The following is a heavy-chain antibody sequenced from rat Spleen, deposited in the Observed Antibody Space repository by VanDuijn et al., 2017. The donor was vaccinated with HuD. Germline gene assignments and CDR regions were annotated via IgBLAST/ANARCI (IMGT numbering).Heavy chain of an antibody. CDR2: IKAKSNNYAT. J-gene: IGHJ2*01. CDR1: GFTFSTAW. Sequence: EVQLVESGGGLVQPGRSLRLSCAASGFTFSTAWMYWYRQFPEKRLEWVARIKAKSNNYATDYTESVKGRFTISRDDSKSSIYLQMNNLKEEDTAIYYCAWTGSGDYWGQGVMVTVSS. V-gene: IGHV6-6*01. D-gene: IGHD5-1*01. CDR3: AWTGSGDY.